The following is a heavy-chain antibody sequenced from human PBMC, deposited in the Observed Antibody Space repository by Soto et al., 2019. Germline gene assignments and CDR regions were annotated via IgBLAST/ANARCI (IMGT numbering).Heavy chain of an antibody. CDR2: ISYDGSDK. D-gene: IGHD5-12*01. J-gene: IGHJ6*02. V-gene: IGHV3-30*18. Sequence: LRLSCRVSGFTFNNSGMHWVRQAPGKGLEWMAVISYDGSDKYYADSVKGRVIISRANSKNTLNLEMNSLRAEDTAIYYCVKDRVPGAYGNYYGMDVWGQGTTVTVSS. CDR1: GFTFNNSG. CDR3: VKDRVPGAYGNYYGMDV.